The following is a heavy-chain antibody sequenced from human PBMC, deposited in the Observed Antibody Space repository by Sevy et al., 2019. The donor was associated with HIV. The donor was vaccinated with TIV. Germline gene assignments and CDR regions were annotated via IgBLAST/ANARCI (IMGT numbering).Heavy chain of an antibody. D-gene: IGHD6-6*01. J-gene: IGHJ5*02. Sequence: SETLSLTCTVSGGSISSGNYYWHWIRQPPGKGLEWIGYISYTGNTYYYPSLKSPVTISVDTSNNHFSLRLTSVTAADTAVYYCARDATEYTSSSGWFDPWGQGTLVTVSS. CDR2: ISYTGNT. CDR1: GGSISSGNYY. V-gene: IGHV4-30-4*01. CDR3: ARDATEYTSSSGWFDP.